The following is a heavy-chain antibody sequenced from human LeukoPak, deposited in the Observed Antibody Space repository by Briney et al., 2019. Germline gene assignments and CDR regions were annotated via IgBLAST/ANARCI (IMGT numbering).Heavy chain of an antibody. J-gene: IGHJ4*01. Sequence: VGSLRLSCTVSGFTVSSYYMSWVRQAPGKGLEWVSLIDSGGSTYYADSVTGRFTISRDNSKNTVFLQMNSLRAEDTAVYYCARDPYSKIIGGRGHGTLVTVSS. V-gene: IGHV3-66*02. CDR1: GFTVSSYY. CDR2: IDSGGST. CDR3: ARDPYSKIIGG. D-gene: IGHD3-3*01.